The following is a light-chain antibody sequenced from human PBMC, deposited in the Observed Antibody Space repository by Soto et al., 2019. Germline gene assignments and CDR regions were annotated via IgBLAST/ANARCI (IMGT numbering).Light chain of an antibody. Sequence: EIVMTQSPATLSVSPGERATLSCRASQSVSSNLAWYQQQTGQAPRLLIYGASTRATAIPARFSGSGSGTEFTLTISSLQSEDFAVYYCQQYNNWPPWTFGQGTKVEIK. CDR2: GAS. CDR1: QSVSSN. J-gene: IGKJ1*01. V-gene: IGKV3-15*01. CDR3: QQYNNWPPWT.